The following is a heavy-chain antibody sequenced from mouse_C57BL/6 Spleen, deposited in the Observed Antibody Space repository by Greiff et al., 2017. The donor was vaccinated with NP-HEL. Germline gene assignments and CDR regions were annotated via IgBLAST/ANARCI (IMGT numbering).Heavy chain of an antibody. CDR2: IWSGGGR. V-gene: IGHV2-2*01. Sequence: VQLVESGPGLVQPSQSLSITCTVSGFSLTSYGVHWVRQSPGKGLEWLGVIWSGGGRDYNADVISRLSISKNNSKSQVFFKMNSMQADDTAIYYCDRNDKGYAMDYWGQGTSVTVSS. CDR3: DRNDKGYAMDY. CDR1: GFSLTSYG. J-gene: IGHJ4*01.